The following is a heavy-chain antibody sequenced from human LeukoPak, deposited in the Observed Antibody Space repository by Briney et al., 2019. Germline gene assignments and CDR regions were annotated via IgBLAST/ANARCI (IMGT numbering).Heavy chain of an antibody. CDR1: GYSFNNYW. Sequence: GESLKISCKCSGYSFNNYWIAWVRQMPGKGLEWMGIIYPGDSDTRYSPSFQGQVTISADKSISTAYLQWSSLKAPDSAMYYCTREAGRYCSGGTCYFHRSFDYWGQGTLVTVSS. V-gene: IGHV5-51*01. CDR3: TREAGRYCSGGTCYFHRSFDY. J-gene: IGHJ4*02. CDR2: IYPGDSDT. D-gene: IGHD2-15*01.